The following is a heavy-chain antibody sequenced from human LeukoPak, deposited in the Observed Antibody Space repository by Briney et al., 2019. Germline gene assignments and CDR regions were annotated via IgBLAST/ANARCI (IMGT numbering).Heavy chain of an antibody. D-gene: IGHD2-15*01. CDR2: IRSRTEGGTA. J-gene: IGHJ3*02. CDR1: GFTFSDAW. Sequence: PGGSLRLSCVASGFTFSDAWMSWVRQAPGKGLGWVARIRSRTEGGTADYAAPVKGRFTISRDDSENTLSLQMNSLKSEDTAVYYCTTDYCSDGSCPGAFDMWGQGTMVTVSS. CDR3: TTDYCSDGSCPGAFDM. V-gene: IGHV3-15*01.